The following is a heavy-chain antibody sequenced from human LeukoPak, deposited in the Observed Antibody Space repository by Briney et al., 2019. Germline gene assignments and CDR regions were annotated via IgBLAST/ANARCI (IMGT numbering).Heavy chain of an antibody. D-gene: IGHD6-6*01. J-gene: IGHJ6*03. CDR2: IHSSGST. Sequence: SETLSLTCTVSGGSISSSAYYWGWIRRPPGKGLEWIGSIHSSGSTYYNPSLKSRVTISVDTSKNQFSLKLTSMTAADTAVYYCARARSSSAPSYYYYYYMDVWGKGTTVTVSS. V-gene: IGHV4-39*07. CDR3: ARARSSSAPSYYYYYYMDV. CDR1: GGSISSSAYY.